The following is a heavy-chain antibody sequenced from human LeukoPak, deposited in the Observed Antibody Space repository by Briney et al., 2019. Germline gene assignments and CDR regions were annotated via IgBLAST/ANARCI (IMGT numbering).Heavy chain of an antibody. D-gene: IGHD1-26*01. Sequence: PGGSLRLSCAASGFTFDDYAMHWVRQAPGKGLEWVSGITWNSGSVVYADSVKGRFTISRDNAKNSLFLQLNSLRAEDTAVYYCAKVTYYRFDYWGQGTLVTVSS. J-gene: IGHJ4*02. CDR3: AKVTYYRFDY. V-gene: IGHV3-9*01. CDR1: GFTFDDYA. CDR2: ITWNSGSV.